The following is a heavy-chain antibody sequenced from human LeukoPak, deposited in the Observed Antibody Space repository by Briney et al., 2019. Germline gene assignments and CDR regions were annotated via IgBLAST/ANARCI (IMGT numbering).Heavy chain of an antibody. J-gene: IGHJ4*02. CDR1: GFTFSSYA. V-gene: IGHV3-23*01. CDR3: AKDPRTAMVRGSDY. Sequence: GGSLRLSCAASGFTFSSYAMSWVRQAPGKGLEWVSAIRGSGGSTYYADSVKGRFTISRDNSKNTLYLQMNSLRAEDTAVYHCAKDPRTAMVRGSDYWGQGTLVTVSS. CDR2: IRGSGGST. D-gene: IGHD5-18*01.